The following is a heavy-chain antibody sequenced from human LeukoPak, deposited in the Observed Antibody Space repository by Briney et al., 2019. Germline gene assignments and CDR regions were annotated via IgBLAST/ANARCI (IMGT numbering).Heavy chain of an antibody. Sequence: PSETLSLTCTDSGGSISSYYWSWIRQPPGKGLEWIGYIYYSGSTNYNPSLKSRVTISVDTSKNQFSLKLSSVTAADTAVYYCARERRYNWNDDYWGQGTLVTVSS. CDR2: IYYSGST. CDR1: GGSISSYY. J-gene: IGHJ4*02. D-gene: IGHD1-1*01. V-gene: IGHV4-59*01. CDR3: ARERRYNWNDDY.